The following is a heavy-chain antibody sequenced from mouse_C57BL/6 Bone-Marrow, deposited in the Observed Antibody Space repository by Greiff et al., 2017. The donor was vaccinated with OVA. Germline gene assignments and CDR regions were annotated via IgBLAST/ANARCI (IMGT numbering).Heavy chain of an antibody. CDR1: GFTFSDYG. J-gene: IGHJ4*01. CDR2: ISSGSSTI. D-gene: IGHD1-1*01. Sequence: EVKLQESGGGLVKPGGSLKLSCAASGFTFSDYGMHWVRQAPEKGLEWVAYISSGSSTIYYADTVKGRFTISRDNAKNTLFLQMTSLRSEDTAMYYCARDYGSSYDYYAMDYWGQGTSVTVSS. CDR3: ARDYGSSYDYYAMDY. V-gene: IGHV5-17*01.